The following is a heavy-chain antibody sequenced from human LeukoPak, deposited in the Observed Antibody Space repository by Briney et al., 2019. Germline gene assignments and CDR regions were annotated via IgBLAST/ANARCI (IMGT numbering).Heavy chain of an antibody. V-gene: IGHV1-18*01. CDR2: ISAYNGNT. J-gene: IGHJ4*02. CDR3: ARDFGGSDFDY. D-gene: IGHD1-26*01. Sequence: GAAVKVSCKASGYTFTSYVISWVRQAPGQGLEWMGWISAYNGNTNYAQKLQGRVTMTTDTSTSTAYMELRRLRSDDNAVYYCARDFGGSDFDYWGQGTLVTVSS. CDR1: GYTFTSYV.